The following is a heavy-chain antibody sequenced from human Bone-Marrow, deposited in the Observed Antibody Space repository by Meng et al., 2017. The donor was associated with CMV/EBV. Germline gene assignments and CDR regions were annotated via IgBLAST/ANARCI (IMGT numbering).Heavy chain of an antibody. CDR2: LCYDGSYK. V-gene: IGHV3-33*03. Sequence: GGSLRLSCAASGFTFGSYGMHWVRQAPGKGLEWVTMLCYDGSYKYYEDSVKGRFTVSRDNPKNTLYLQMNDLRAEDTAVYYCVLDTSGFFLPDHWGQGTLVTVSS. J-gene: IGHJ4*02. D-gene: IGHD3-22*01. CDR3: VLDTSGFFLPDH. CDR1: GFTFGSYG.